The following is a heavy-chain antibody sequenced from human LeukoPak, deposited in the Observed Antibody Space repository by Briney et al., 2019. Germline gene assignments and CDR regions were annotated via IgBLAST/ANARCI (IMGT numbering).Heavy chain of an antibody. D-gene: IGHD1-26*01. J-gene: IGHJ4*02. CDR1: GYTFTSYD. CDR3: ARARANSDFDY. Sequence: ASVKVSYKASGYTFTSYDINWVRQATGQGLEWMGWMNPNSGNTGYAQKFQGRVTITRNTSISTAYMELSSLRSEDTAVYYCARARANSDFDYWGQGTLVTVSS. CDR2: MNPNSGNT. V-gene: IGHV1-8*03.